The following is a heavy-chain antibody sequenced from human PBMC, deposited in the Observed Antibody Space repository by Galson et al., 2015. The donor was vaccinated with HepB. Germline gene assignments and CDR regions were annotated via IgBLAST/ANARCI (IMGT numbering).Heavy chain of an antibody. CDR1: GFTFEDYT. V-gene: IGHV3-43*01. Sequence: SLRLSCAASGFTFEDYTMHWVRQAPGKGLEWVSLITSDGETTYYGDSVKGRFTISRDNSKNSLYLQMSSLRIDDSALYYCVKDIWYYDFWSGYSRNYGMDVWGQGTTVTVSS. CDR3: VKDIWYYDFWSGYSRNYGMDV. J-gene: IGHJ6*02. CDR2: ITSDGETT. D-gene: IGHD3-3*01.